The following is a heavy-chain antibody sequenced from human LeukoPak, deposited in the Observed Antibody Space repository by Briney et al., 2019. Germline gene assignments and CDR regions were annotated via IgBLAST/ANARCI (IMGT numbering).Heavy chain of an antibody. V-gene: IGHV4-38-2*02. D-gene: IGHD6-6*01. J-gene: IGHJ4*02. CDR1: GYSISNGYY. CDR2: ISHRGST. CDR3: ARGAEYYSDY. Sequence: PSETLSLTCTVSGYSISNGYYWGWIRPPPGKGLEWVGSISHRGSTYYNPSLRSRITISLDRSKQKFSLKLTSVTAADTAVYFCARGAEYYSDYWGQGISVTVSS.